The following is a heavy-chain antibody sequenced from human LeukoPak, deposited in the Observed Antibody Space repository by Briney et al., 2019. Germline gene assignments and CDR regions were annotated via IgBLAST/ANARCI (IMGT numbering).Heavy chain of an antibody. Sequence: ASVKVSCKASGYTFTGYYMHWARQAPGQGLEWMGWINPNSGGTNYAQKFQGRVTMTRDTSISTAYMELSRLRSDDTAVYYCARDLLYYYDSSGYGAPIWDYWGQGTLVTVSS. D-gene: IGHD3-22*01. J-gene: IGHJ4*02. V-gene: IGHV1-2*02. CDR3: ARDLLYYYDSSGYGAPIWDY. CDR1: GYTFTGYY. CDR2: INPNSGGT.